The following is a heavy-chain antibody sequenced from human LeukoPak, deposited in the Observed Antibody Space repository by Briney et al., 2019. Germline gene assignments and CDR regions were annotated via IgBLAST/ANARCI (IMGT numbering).Heavy chain of an antibody. CDR2: IYPGDSDT. CDR1: GYSFTSYW. V-gene: IGHV5-51*01. Sequence: GESLKISCKGSGYSFTSYWSGWVRQMPGKGLEWMGIIYPGDSDTRYSPSFQGQVTISADKSISTAYLQWSSLKASDTAMYYCARQLGAHYYYYGMDVWGQGTTVTVSS. CDR3: ARQLGAHYYYYGMDV. J-gene: IGHJ6*02. D-gene: IGHD6-6*01.